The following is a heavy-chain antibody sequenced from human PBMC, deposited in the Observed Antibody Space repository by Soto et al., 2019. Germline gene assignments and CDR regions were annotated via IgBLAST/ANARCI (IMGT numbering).Heavy chain of an antibody. V-gene: IGHV1-3*01. CDR2: INAGNGNT. D-gene: IGHD3-22*01. J-gene: IGHJ2*01. CDR1: GYTFTSYA. CDR3: ARSPQAGDSSHWYFDL. Sequence: QVQLVQSGAEVKKPGASVKVSCKASGYTFTSYAMHWVRQAPGQRLEWMGWINAGNGNTKYSQKFQGRVTITRDTSASTAYMELSSLRSEDTAVYYCARSPQAGDSSHWYFDLWGRDTLVTVSS.